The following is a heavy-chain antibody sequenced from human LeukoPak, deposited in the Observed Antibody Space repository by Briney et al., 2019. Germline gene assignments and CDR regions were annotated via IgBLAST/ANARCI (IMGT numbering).Heavy chain of an antibody. V-gene: IGHV3-74*01. J-gene: IGHJ4*02. CDR2: INGDRSYA. D-gene: IGHD2-15*01. Sequence: GGSLRLSCAASGFTFGNFWMHWIRQGPGKGLRWVARINGDRSYADYAESVQGRFTVSRDDAKNTLYLQMDSLRVEDTAVYYCVSGTAAVAPAMSYWGRGTLVTVSS. CDR3: VSGTAAVAPAMSY. CDR1: GFTFGNFW.